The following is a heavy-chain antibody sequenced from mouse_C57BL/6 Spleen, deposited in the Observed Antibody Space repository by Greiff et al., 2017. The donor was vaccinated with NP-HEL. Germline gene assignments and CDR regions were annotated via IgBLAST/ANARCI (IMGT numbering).Heavy chain of an antibody. CDR3: ARSDYYYGSSCGYYAMDY. V-gene: IGHV1-4*01. CDR2: INPSSGYT. CDR1: GYTFTSYT. D-gene: IGHD1-1*01. J-gene: IGHJ4*01. Sequence: VQLQQSGAELARPGASVKMSCKASGYTFTSYTMHWVKQRPGQGLEWIGYINPSSGYTKYNQKFKDKATLTADKSSSTAYMQLSSLTSEDSAVYYCARSDYYYGSSCGYYAMDYWGQGTSVTVSS.